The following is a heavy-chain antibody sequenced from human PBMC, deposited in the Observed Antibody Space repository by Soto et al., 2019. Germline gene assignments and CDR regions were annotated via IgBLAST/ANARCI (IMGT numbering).Heavy chain of an antibody. Sequence: QVQLVQSGAEVKKPGASVKVSCKASGYTFTSYGISWVRQAPGQGLERMGWISAHNGNTIYAQKLQGRVTMSTDTSTSPAYMELRSRRSGDTAVYYCARALTPTGYWGEGTLVTVSS. CDR1: GYTFTSYG. CDR3: ARALTPTGY. D-gene: IGHD1-1*01. J-gene: IGHJ4*02. CDR2: ISAHNGNT. V-gene: IGHV1-18*01.